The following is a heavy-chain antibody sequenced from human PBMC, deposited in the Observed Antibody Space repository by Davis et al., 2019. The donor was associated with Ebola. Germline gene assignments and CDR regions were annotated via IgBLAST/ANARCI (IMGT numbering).Heavy chain of an antibody. CDR1: GDSVSGSSGA. Sequence: HSQTLSLTCAISGDSVSGSSGAWNWIRQSPSRGLELLGRTYYSSKWYYDYAVSVKSRITIYPDTSKNQFSLHLNSVTPEDTALYYCTRGWLRGGMDVWGEGTTVTV. CDR3: TRGWLRGGMDV. CDR2: TYYSSKWYY. V-gene: IGHV6-1*01. D-gene: IGHD5-18*01. J-gene: IGHJ6*01.